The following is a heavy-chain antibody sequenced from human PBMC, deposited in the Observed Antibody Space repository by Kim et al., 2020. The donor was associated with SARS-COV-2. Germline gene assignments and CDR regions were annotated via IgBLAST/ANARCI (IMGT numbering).Heavy chain of an antibody. Sequence: KYYADSVKGRFTISRDNCKNTLYLQMNSLRAEDTAVYYCARTPSYYYGMDVWGQGTTVTVSS. J-gene: IGHJ6*02. CDR2: K. V-gene: IGHV3-33*01. CDR3: ARTPSYYYGMDV.